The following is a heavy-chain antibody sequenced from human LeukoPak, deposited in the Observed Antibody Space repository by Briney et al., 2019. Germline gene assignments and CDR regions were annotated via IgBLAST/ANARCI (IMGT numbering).Heavy chain of an antibody. J-gene: IGHJ3*02. CDR2: IYYSGST. CDR1: GGSISSYY. D-gene: IGHD3-3*01. Sequence: PSETLSLTCTVSGGSISSYYWSWIRQPPGKGLEWIGYIYYSGSTNYNPSLKSRVTISVDTSKNQFSLKLSSVTAADTAVYYCARGRYDFWSGSDAFDIWGQGTMVTVSS. V-gene: IGHV4-59*01. CDR3: ARGRYDFWSGSDAFDI.